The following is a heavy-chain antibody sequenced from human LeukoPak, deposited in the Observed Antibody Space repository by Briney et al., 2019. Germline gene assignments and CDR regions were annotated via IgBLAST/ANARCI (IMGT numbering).Heavy chain of an antibody. D-gene: IGHD1-26*01. CDR2: IIPIFGTA. Sequence: ASVKVSCKASGGTFSSYAISWVRQAPGQGLEWMGGIIPIFGTANYAQKFQGRVTITADKSTSTAYMELSSLRSEDTAVYYCARARRGVGATLKEFDYWGQGTLVTVSS. J-gene: IGHJ4*02. V-gene: IGHV1-69*06. CDR1: GGTFSSYA. CDR3: ARARRGVGATLKEFDY.